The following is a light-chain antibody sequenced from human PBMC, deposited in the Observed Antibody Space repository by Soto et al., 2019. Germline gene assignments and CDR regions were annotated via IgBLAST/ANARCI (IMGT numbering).Light chain of an antibody. CDR2: SAY. Sequence: DIQMTQSPSSLSASVGDRVTITCRASQSIAGYLSWYQQRPGKAPKFLIYSAYSLQRGVPSRFSGSGSGTDFSLTIKGLQPEDFATYFCQQSFSVPITFGQGTRLEIK. CDR3: QQSFSVPIT. V-gene: IGKV1-39*01. CDR1: QSIAGY. J-gene: IGKJ5*01.